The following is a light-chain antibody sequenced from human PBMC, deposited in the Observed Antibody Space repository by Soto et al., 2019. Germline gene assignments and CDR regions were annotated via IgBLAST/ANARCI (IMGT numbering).Light chain of an antibody. CDR1: SSNIGSYT. Sequence: QSVLTQPPSASGTPGQRVTISCSGSSSNIGSYTVNWYQRLPGTAPKLLIYSNDQRPSGVPDRFSGSKSGASASLAISGLQSEDEADYYCTAWDDSLNGVVFGGGTKLTVL. CDR2: SND. J-gene: IGLJ2*01. CDR3: TAWDDSLNGVV. V-gene: IGLV1-44*01.